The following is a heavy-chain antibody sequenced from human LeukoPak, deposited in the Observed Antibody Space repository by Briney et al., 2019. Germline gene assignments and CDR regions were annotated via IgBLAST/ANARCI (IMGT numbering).Heavy chain of an antibody. Sequence: ASVKVSCKASGYTFTSYGISWVRQAPGQGLEWMGWINAYNGNTNYAQKPRGRVTMTPDTSTDTAYMELRSLRSDDTAVYYCARDQGIVVVVAATWANWFDPWGQGTLVTVSS. J-gene: IGHJ5*02. CDR3: ARDQGIVVVVAATWANWFDP. D-gene: IGHD2-15*01. CDR1: GYTFTSYG. CDR2: INAYNGNT. V-gene: IGHV1-18*01.